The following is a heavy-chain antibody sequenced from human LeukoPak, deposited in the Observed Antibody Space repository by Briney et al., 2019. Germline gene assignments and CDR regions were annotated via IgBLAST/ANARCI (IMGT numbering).Heavy chain of an antibody. CDR2: IKQDGSEK. D-gene: IGHD1-26*01. J-gene: IGHJ4*02. V-gene: IGHV3-7*01. Sequence: GGSLRLSCAASGFTFSNYWMSWVRQAPGKGLEWVANIKQDGSEKYYVDSVKGRFTISRDNAKNSLYLQMNSLRAEDTAVCYCAREEPSSSSFDYWGQGTLVTVSS. CDR1: GFTFSNYW. CDR3: AREEPSSSSFDY.